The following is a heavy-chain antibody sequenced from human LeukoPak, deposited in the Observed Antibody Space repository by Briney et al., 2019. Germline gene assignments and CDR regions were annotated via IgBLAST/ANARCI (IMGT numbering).Heavy chain of an antibody. CDR2: INPNSGGT. CDR1: GYTFTGYY. V-gene: IGHV1-2*02. D-gene: IGHD3-10*01. Sequence: ASVNVSCKASGYTFTGYYMHWVRQAPGQGIEWMGWINPNSGGTNCAQKFQGRVTMTRDTSISTAYMELSRLRSDDTAVYYCASGLWFRRGYYFDYWGQGTLVTVSS. CDR3: ASGLWFRRGYYFDY. J-gene: IGHJ4*02.